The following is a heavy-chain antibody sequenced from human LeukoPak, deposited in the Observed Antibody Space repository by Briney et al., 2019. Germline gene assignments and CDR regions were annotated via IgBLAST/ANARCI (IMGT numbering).Heavy chain of an antibody. J-gene: IGHJ4*02. D-gene: IGHD4-17*01. CDR2: ITNDGDRT. Sequence: GGSLRLSFAASGFTFITFGRHWVRQAPGKGLEYVSGITNDGDRTYYADSVKGRFTISRDNSKSTLYLQMSSLRAEDTTTYYCVKDQGSYGEGYFDYWGRGTLVTVSS. CDR1: GFTFITFG. CDR3: VKDQGSYGEGYFDY. V-gene: IGHV3-64D*06.